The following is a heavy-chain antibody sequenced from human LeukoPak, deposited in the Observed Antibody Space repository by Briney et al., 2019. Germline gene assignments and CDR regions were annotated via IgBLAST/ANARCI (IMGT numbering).Heavy chain of an antibody. Sequence: GGSLRLSCAASGFTFSSYGMHLVRQAPGKGLEWVAFIRYDGSNKYYADSVKGRFTISRDNSKNTLYLQMNSLRAEDTAVYYCARRGGGQDYYDSSGYDYWGQGTLVTVSS. CDR1: GFTFSSYG. J-gene: IGHJ4*02. CDR2: IRYDGSNK. CDR3: ARRGGGQDYYDSSGYDY. V-gene: IGHV3-30*02. D-gene: IGHD3-22*01.